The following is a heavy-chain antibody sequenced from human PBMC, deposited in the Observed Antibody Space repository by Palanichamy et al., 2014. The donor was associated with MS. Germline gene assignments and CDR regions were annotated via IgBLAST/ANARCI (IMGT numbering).Heavy chain of an antibody. V-gene: IGHV3-23*01. CDR2: ISSGGDNT. D-gene: IGHD4/OR15-4a*01. CDR3: AAYTSGTIKYFQH. CDR1: GFTFRSYA. J-gene: IGHJ1*01. Sequence: VQLLDSWGSTLVXAGGSLKLSCAASGFTFRSYALSWVRQAPGKGLEWVSAISSGGDNTYYADSVKGRFTISRDNSKNTLYLQMTSLRGEDAAVYYCAAYTSGTIKYFQHWGQGTLVTVSS.